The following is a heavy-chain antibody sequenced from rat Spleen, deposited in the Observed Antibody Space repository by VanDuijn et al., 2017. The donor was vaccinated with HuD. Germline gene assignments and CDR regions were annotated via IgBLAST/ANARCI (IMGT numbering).Heavy chain of an antibody. CDR3: ARSVFDY. Sequence: EVQLMESGGGLVQPGRSLKLSCAASGFTFSDYYMAWVRQAPKKGLEWVASISHEGKNTYFGDSVKGRFAISRDDAKSTLYLQMDSLKSEDTATYYCARSVFDYWGQGVMVTVSS. V-gene: IGHV5-22*01. CDR1: GFTFSDYY. J-gene: IGHJ2*01. CDR2: ISHEGKNT.